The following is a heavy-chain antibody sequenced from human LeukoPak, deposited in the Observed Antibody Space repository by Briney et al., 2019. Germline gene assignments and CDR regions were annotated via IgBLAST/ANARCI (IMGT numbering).Heavy chain of an antibody. V-gene: IGHV3-11*05. CDR3: ARDWYCSSSICYTDRNWFER. CDR1: GFTFSDYY. D-gene: IGHD2-2*02. Sequence: GGSLRLSCAASGFTFSDYYMSWIRQAPGKGLEWVAYISTTSTYTDYADSVKGRFTISRDNAKNLLFLQMNSLRPEDTAVYYCARDWYCSSSICYTDRNWFERWGQGTLVTVSS. J-gene: IGHJ5*02. CDR2: ISTTSTYT.